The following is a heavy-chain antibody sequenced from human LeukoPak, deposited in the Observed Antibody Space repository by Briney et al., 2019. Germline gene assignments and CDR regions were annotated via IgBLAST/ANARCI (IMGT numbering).Heavy chain of an antibody. J-gene: IGHJ3*02. D-gene: IGHD5-18*01. V-gene: IGHV5-51*01. Sequence: GESLKISCKGSGYSFTSYWIGWLRQMPGKGLEWMGIIYPGDSDTRYSPSFQGQVTISADKSISTAYLQWSSLKASDTAMYYCARPKRGYSYAGLDAFDIWGQGTMVTVSS. CDR3: ARPKRGYSYAGLDAFDI. CDR1: GYSFTSYW. CDR2: IYPGDSDT.